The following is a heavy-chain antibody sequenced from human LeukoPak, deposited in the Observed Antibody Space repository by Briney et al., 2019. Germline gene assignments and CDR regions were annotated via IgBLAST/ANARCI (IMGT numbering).Heavy chain of an antibody. J-gene: IGHJ4*02. CDR1: GYSISSGYY. Sequence: SETLSLTCTVSGYSISSGYYWGWIRPPPGKGLEWIGSIYHSGSTYYNPSLKSRVTISVDTSRNQFSLKLSSVTAADTAVYYCARVDTYYYDSSGLVCYFDYWGQGTLVTVSS. V-gene: IGHV4-38-2*02. CDR3: ARVDTYYYDSSGLVCYFDY. D-gene: IGHD3-22*01. CDR2: IYHSGST.